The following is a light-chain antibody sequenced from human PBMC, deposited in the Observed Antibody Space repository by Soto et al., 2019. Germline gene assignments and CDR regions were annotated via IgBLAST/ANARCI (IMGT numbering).Light chain of an antibody. CDR1: SSDVGGYNY. V-gene: IGLV2-11*01. J-gene: IGLJ1*01. Sequence: QSALTQPRSVSGSPGQSVTISCTGTSSDVGGYNYVSWYQQHPGKAPKLMIYDVNKRPSGVPDRFSGSKSGNTASLTISGPQAEDEADYYCCSYAGSYTLVFGNGTKVTV. CDR2: DVN. CDR3: CSYAGSYTLV.